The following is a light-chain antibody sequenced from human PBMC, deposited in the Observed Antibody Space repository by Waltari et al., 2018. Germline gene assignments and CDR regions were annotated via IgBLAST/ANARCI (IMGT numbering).Light chain of an antibody. Sequence: DIQMTQSPSTMSASVGDTVTITCRASRSISSWLAWHQQKPGKAPKVLIYWSSTLESGVPSRFSGSGSVTEFTLTISSLQPDDFATYYCQQYNSAWAFGQGTKVEVK. J-gene: IGKJ1*01. CDR2: WSS. V-gene: IGKV1-5*03. CDR1: RSISSW. CDR3: QQYNSAWA.